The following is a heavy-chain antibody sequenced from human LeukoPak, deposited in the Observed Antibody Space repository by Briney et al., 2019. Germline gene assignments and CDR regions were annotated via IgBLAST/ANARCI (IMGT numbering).Heavy chain of an antibody. Sequence: GGSLRLSCAASGFTFSNAWMSWVRQAPGKGLEWVGRIKSKTDGGTTDYAAPVKGRFTISRDDSKNTLYLQMNSLKTEDTAVYYCTTVARVVPADNYYYYMDVWGKGTTVTVSS. CDR2: IKSKTDGGTT. J-gene: IGHJ6*03. CDR3: TTVARVVPADNYYYYMDV. V-gene: IGHV3-15*01. CDR1: GFTFSNAW. D-gene: IGHD2-2*01.